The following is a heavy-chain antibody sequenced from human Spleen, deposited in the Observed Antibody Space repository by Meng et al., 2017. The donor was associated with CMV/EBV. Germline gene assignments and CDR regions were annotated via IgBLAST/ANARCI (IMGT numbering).Heavy chain of an antibody. Sequence: GGSLRLSCAASGFTFSSYYMSWARQAPGKGLEWLSAISGSGGSTYYADSVKGRFTISRDKSKNTLYLQMNSLRAEDTAVYYCAKGQRWLQSSLDYWGQGTLVTVSS. V-gene: IGHV3-23*01. CDR3: AKGQRWLQSSLDY. CDR2: ISGSGGST. J-gene: IGHJ4*02. D-gene: IGHD5-24*01. CDR1: GFTFSSYY.